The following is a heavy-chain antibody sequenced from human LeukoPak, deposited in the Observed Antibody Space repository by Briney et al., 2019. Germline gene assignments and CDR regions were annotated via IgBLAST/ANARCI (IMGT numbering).Heavy chain of an antibody. CDR3: AKGPDYDILTGPPGGMDV. V-gene: IGHV3-9*01. CDR2: ISWNSGSI. CDR1: GFTFDDYA. D-gene: IGHD3-9*01. Sequence: HPGGSLRLSCAASGFTFDDYAMHWVRQAPGKGLEWVSGISWNSGSIGYADSVKGRFTISRDNAKNSLYLQMNSLRAEDTALYYCAKGPDYDILTGPPGGMDVWGQGTTVTVSS. J-gene: IGHJ6*02.